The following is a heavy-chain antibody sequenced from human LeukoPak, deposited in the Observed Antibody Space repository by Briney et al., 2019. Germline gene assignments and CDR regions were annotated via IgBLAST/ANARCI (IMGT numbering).Heavy chain of an antibody. CDR2: INHSGST. J-gene: IGHJ4*02. CDR3: ARGENPLNTHIAIIDF. V-gene: IGHV4-38-2*02. Sequence: SETLSLTCTVSGGSISSGYYWAWIRQPPGRGLQWIGSINHSGSTYYNPSLKSRVTISVDTSKNQFSLKLTSVTAADTAVYYCARGENPLNTHIAIIDFWGQGTLVTVSS. D-gene: IGHD6-13*01. CDR1: GGSISSGYY.